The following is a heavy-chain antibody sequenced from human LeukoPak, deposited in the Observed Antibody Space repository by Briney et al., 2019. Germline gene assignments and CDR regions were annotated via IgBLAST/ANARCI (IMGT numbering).Heavy chain of an antibody. CDR3: ARTYCSSTSCLRASDY. J-gene: IGHJ4*02. Sequence: PSETLSLTCAVSGGSISSSNWWSWVRQPPGKGLEWIGEIYHSGSTNYNPSLKSRVTISVDKSKNQFSLKLSSVTAADTAVYYCARTYCSSTSCLRASDYWGQGTLVTVSS. D-gene: IGHD2-2*01. V-gene: IGHV4-4*02. CDR2: IYHSGST. CDR1: GGSISSSNW.